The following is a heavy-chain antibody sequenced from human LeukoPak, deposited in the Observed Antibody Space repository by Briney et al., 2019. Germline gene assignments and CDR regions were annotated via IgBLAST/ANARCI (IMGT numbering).Heavy chain of an antibody. CDR3: AKPMVRGVIPDY. V-gene: IGHV3-23*01. D-gene: IGHD3-10*01. J-gene: IGHJ4*02. Sequence: GGSLRLSCAASGFTFSSYAMSWVRQAPGKGLEWVSAISGSGGSTYYADSVRGRFTISRDNSKNTLYLQMNSLRAEDTAVYYCAKPMVRGVIPDYWGQGTLVTVSS. CDR2: ISGSGGST. CDR1: GFTFSSYA.